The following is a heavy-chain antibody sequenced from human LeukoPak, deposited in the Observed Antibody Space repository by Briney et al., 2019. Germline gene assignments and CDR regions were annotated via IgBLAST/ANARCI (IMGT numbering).Heavy chain of an antibody. Sequence: ASVKVSCKASGYTFTSYYMHWVRQAPGQGLEWMGIINPSGGSTTYAQKFQGRVTMTRDMSTSTVYMELSSLISEDTAVYYCARDLSPAPGNSCFDYWGQGTLVTVSS. CDR1: GYTFTSYY. D-gene: IGHD6-13*01. CDR2: INPSGGST. V-gene: IGHV1-46*01. CDR3: ARDLSPAPGNSCFDY. J-gene: IGHJ4*02.